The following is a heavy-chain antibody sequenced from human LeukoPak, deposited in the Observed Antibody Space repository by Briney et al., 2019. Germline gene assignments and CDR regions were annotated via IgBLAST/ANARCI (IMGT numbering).Heavy chain of an antibody. Sequence: GGSLRLSCAASGFTFSSFAMHWVRQAPGKGLEWVAVIWYDGSNKYYADSVKGRFTISRDNSKNTLYLQMNSLRAEDTAVYYCASQAAGSGSYYFCFDCWGQGTLVTVSS. CDR2: IWYDGSNK. D-gene: IGHD1-26*01. V-gene: IGHV3-33*01. CDR1: GFTFSSFA. CDR3: ASQAAGSGSYYFCFDC. J-gene: IGHJ4*02.